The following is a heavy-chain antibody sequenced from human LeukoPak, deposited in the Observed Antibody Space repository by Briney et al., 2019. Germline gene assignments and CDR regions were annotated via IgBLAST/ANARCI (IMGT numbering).Heavy chain of an antibody. CDR2: INPNNGGT. V-gene: IGHV1-2*02. Sequence: ASVKVSCKASGYRFTGYYMHWVRQAPGQGLEWMRWINPNNGGTNYPQNFRGRVTMTRDTSISTAYMELSRLRSDDTAVYYCARGYCSAGDCYEFDHWGQGTLVTVSS. CDR1: GYRFTGYY. D-gene: IGHD2-15*01. CDR3: ARGYCSAGDCYEFDH. J-gene: IGHJ4*02.